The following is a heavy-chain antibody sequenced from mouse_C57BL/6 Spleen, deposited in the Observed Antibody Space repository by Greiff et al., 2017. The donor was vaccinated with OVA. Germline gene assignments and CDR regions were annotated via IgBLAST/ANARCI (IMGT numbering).Heavy chain of an antibody. CDR2: ISSGSSTI. D-gene: IGHD1-3*01. J-gene: IGHJ2*01. V-gene: IGHV5-17*01. CDR3: ARSSIDY. CDR1: GFTFSDYG. Sequence: EVMLVESGGGLVKPGGSLKLSCAASGFTFSDYGMHWVRQAPEKGLEWVAYISSGSSTIYYADTVKGRVTISRDNAMNTLFLQMTSLRSEDTAMYYCARSSIDYWGQGTTLTVSS.